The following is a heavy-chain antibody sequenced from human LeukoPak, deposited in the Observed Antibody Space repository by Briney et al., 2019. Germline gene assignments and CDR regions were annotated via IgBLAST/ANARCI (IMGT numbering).Heavy chain of an antibody. V-gene: IGHV3-21*01. CDR3: ARVPDLWAGMDV. D-gene: IGHD1-14*01. Sequence: PGGPLRLSCAASGFTFSSYSMNWVRQAPGKGLEWVSSISSSSSYIYYADSVKGRFTISRDNAKNSLYLQMNSLRAEDTAVYYCARVPDLWAGMDVWGQGTTVTVSS. J-gene: IGHJ6*02. CDR2: ISSSSSYI. CDR1: GFTFSSYS.